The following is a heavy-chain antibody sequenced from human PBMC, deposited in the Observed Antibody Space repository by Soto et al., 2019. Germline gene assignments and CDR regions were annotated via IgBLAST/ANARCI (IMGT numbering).Heavy chain of an antibody. Sequence: QVQLVESGGGVVQPGRSLRLSCAASGFTFSSNAMHWVRQAPGKGLEWVAVISYDGSNKYYADSVKGRFTISRDNSKNTLYLQMNSLRAEDTAVYYCARDLGDQTLLWVGEGDYYYGMDVWGQGTTVTVSS. CDR3: ARDLGDQTLLWVGEGDYYYGMDV. D-gene: IGHD3-10*01. CDR1: GFTFSSNA. J-gene: IGHJ6*02. V-gene: IGHV3-30-3*01. CDR2: ISYDGSNK.